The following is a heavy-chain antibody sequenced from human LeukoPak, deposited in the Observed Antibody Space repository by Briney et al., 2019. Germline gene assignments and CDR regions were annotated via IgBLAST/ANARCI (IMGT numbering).Heavy chain of an antibody. V-gene: IGHV4-34*01. CDR3: ARGRGGIARKYDSSTTRYFDL. Sequence: PSETLSLTCAAYGGSFSGYYWSWIRQPPGKGLEWIGEINHSGSTNDNPSLKSRVTISVDTSKNQFSLKLSSVTAADTAVYYCARGRGGIARKYDSSTTRYFDLWGRGSLVTVSS. D-gene: IGHD3-22*01. CDR2: INHSGST. J-gene: IGHJ2*01. CDR1: GGSFSGYY.